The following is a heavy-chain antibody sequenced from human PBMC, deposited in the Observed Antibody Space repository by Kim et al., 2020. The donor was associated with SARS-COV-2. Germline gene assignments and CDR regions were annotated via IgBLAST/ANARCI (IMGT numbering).Heavy chain of an antibody. CDR1: GGTFSSYA. J-gene: IGHJ6*02. Sequence: SVKVSCKASGGTFSSYAISWVRQAPGQGLEWMGGIIPIFGTANYAQKFQGRVTITADESTSTAYMELSSLRSEDTAVYYCARSLSSGWFGELLSYYYYYGMDVWGQGTTVTVSS. CDR2: IIPIFGTA. D-gene: IGHD3-10*01. CDR3: ARSLSSGWFGELLSYYYYYGMDV. V-gene: IGHV1-69*13.